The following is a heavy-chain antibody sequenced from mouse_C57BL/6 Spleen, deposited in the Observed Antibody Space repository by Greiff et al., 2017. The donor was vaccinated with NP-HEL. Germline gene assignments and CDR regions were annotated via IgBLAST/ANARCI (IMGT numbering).Heavy chain of an antibody. CDR2: INPSNGDT. Sequence: QVQLQQSGAELVKPGASVKLSCKASGYTFTSYCMHWVKQRPGQGLEWIGNINPSNGDTNYNEKFKSKATLTVDKSASTAYMQLSRLTSEDSAVYYGARSGRELYDYFDDWGKGTTLTVSS. J-gene: IGHJ2*01. D-gene: IGHD1-1*01. CDR1: GYTFTSYC. CDR3: ARSGRELYDYFDD. V-gene: IGHV1-53*01.